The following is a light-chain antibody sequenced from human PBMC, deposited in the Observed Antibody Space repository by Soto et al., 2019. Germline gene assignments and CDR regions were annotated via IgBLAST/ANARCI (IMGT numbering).Light chain of an antibody. CDR3: QQYNNWTPLT. CDR2: GAS. J-gene: IGKJ4*01. CDR1: QSVSSN. V-gene: IGKV3-15*01. Sequence: EIVMTQSPATLSVSPGERATLSCRASQSVSSNLAWYQQKPGQAPRLLIYGASTRATGIPARFSGSGSGTEFTLTISSLQSEDFAVYYCQQYNNWTPLTFGGGPKVEIK.